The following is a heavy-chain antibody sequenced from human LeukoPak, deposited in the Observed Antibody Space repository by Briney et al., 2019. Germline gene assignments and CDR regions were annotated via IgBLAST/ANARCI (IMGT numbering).Heavy chain of an antibody. V-gene: IGHV3-7*01. CDR2: INQDESER. J-gene: IGHJ4*02. D-gene: IGHD3-3*01. CDR3: ARVSHGDFDFWSGYRSLDY. Sequence: GGSLRLSCVTTGFAFSGDWMSWVRQAPGKGLEWVANINQDESERFVVDSLRGRVTISRDNTRNSLYLQMHSLRVDDTAVYYCARVSHGDFDFWSGYRSLDYWGQGTLVTVSS. CDR1: GFAFSGDW.